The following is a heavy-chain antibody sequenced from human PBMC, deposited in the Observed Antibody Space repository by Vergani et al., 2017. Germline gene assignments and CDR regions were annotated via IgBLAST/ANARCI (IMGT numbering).Heavy chain of an antibody. V-gene: IGHV3-23*04. Sequence: EVQLVQSGAEVKKPGESLKISCKGSGYSFTSYWIGWVRQAPGKGLEWVSAISGSGGSTYYADSVKGRFTISRDNSKNTLYLQMNSLRAEDTAVYYCARGGSTWDEAFDIWGQGTMVTVSS. CDR1: GYSFTSYW. D-gene: IGHD3-16*01. CDR2: ISGSGGST. CDR3: ARGGSTWDEAFDI. J-gene: IGHJ3*02.